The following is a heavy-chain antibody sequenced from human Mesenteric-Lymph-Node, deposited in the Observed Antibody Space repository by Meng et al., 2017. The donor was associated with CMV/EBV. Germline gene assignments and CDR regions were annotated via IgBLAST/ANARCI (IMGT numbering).Heavy chain of an antibody. CDR2: IYYSGST. CDR3: ARDGKGGVWFGESMD. V-gene: IGHV4-39*07. J-gene: IGHJ4*02. CDR1: GGSISSSSYY. Sequence: SETLSLTCTVSGGSISSSSYYWGWIRQPPGKGLEWIASIYYSGSTYHNPSLKSRVTISVDTSKNQFSLKLSSVTAADTAVYYCARDGKGGVWFGESMDWGQGTLVTVSS. D-gene: IGHD3-10*01.